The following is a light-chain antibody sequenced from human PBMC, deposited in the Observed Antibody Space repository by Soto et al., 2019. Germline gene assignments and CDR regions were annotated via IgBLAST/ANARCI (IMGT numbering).Light chain of an antibody. CDR2: KVS. CDR3: MQGISFT. V-gene: IGKV2-30*01. Sequence: IVLTQSPLSLSVTLGQPASISCRSSQSLVYSDGNTYLNWFHQRPGQSPRRLIHKVSNRDSGVPDRFSGSGSDTDFTLSISRVEADDVGVFYCMQGISFTFDQGTKVDIK. J-gene: IGKJ1*01. CDR1: QSLVYSDGNTY.